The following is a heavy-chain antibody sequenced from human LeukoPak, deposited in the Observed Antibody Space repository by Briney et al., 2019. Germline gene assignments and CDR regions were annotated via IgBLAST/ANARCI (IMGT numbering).Heavy chain of an antibody. CDR1: GFTFVNYW. D-gene: IGHD3-22*01. CDR2: IKEDGSEK. J-gene: IGHJ4*02. V-gene: IGHV3-7*01. Sequence: GGSLRLSCAASGFTFVNYWMSWVRQAPGKGLEWVANIKEDGSEKFYAESVKGRFTITRDNAKNALYLQMSNLRAEDTAVFFCARVRYYDTNGFFFDYWGQGSLVTVSS. CDR3: ARVRYYDTNGFFFDY.